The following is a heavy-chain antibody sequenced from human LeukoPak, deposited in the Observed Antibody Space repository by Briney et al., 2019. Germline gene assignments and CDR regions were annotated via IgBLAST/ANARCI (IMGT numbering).Heavy chain of an antibody. D-gene: IGHD5-12*01. V-gene: IGHV3-66*01. Sequence: GGSLRLSGAASGFSDTSNYMSWVRQAPGQGLEWVSVLYSSGYTKYADSVKGRFSISRDTSENTLSLHMNSLRAEDSAVYYCAAKGNGYTGTYVFAHWGRGTLVTVSS. CDR3: AAKGNGYTGTYVFAH. CDR1: GFSDTSNY. CDR2: LYSSGYT. J-gene: IGHJ4*02.